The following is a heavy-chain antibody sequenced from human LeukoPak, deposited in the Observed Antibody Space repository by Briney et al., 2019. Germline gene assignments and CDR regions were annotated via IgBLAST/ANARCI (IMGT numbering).Heavy chain of an antibody. CDR2: IYTSGST. J-gene: IGHJ4*02. CDR1: GGSISSGNYY. CDR3: ASGTYGDSPDY. D-gene: IGHD4-17*01. V-gene: IGHV4-61*02. Sequence: PSETLSLTCTVSGGSISSGNYYWSWIRQPAGKGLEWIGRIYTSGSTNYNPSLKSRVTISEDTSKNQFSLKLSSVTAADTAVYYCASGTYGDSPDYWGQGTLVTVSS.